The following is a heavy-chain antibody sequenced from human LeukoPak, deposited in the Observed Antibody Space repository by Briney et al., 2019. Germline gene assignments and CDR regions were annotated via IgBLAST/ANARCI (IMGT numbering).Heavy chain of an antibody. CDR3: ARMKMVRRAPWGFDY. J-gene: IGHJ4*02. V-gene: IGHV3-48*04. Sequence: GGSLRLSCAASGFTFSSYSMNWVRQAPGKGLEWVSYISSSSSTIYYADSVKGRFTISRDNAKNTLYLQMNSLRAEDTALYYCARMKMVRRAPWGFDYWGQGTLVSVSS. CDR2: ISSSSSTI. CDR1: GFTFSSYS. D-gene: IGHD3-10*01.